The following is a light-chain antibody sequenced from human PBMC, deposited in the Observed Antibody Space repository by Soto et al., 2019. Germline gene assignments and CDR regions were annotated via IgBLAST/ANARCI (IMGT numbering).Light chain of an antibody. J-gene: IGKJ4*01. Sequence: DIQMTQSPSSLSASVGDRVIITCQASQDINNYLNWYQQKPGKAPKLLIYDASNLESGVPSRFSGSGSGTDFTFTINSLQPEDIATYYCQQYDNLPLTFGGGTKVEIK. CDR1: QDINNY. CDR3: QQYDNLPLT. V-gene: IGKV1-33*01. CDR2: DAS.